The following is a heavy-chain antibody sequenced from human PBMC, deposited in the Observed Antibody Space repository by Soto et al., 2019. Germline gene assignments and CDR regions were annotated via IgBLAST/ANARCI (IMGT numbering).Heavy chain of an antibody. CDR2: INPGGGST. J-gene: IGHJ4*02. Sequence: ASVTVFGTTSGYTLTSYYIHWVRQAPGQGLEWMGVINPGGGSTSYAQKLHGRVTMTRDTSTSTVYMELSSLRSEDAAVYYCARGLAVAYSPALLWGQGTLVTVSS. V-gene: IGHV1-46*01. D-gene: IGHD6-19*01. CDR1: GYTLTSYY. CDR3: ARGLAVAYSPALL.